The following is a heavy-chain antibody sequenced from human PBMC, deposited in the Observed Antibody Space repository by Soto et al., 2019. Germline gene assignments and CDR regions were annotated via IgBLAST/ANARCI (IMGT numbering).Heavy chain of an antibody. CDR3: AKGFDYGDTKHIDH. V-gene: IGHV3-23*01. J-gene: IGHJ4*02. CDR1: GXYFSTHS. Sequence: GSLRLSGAASGXYFSTHSLTWVRQAPGKGLEWLSSITNTGITTHYEDSVKGRFTISRENSRNTLHLQLNNLRVDDTAVYYCAKGFDYGDTKHIDHWAQGTLVTVS. D-gene: IGHD4-17*01. CDR2: ITNTGITT.